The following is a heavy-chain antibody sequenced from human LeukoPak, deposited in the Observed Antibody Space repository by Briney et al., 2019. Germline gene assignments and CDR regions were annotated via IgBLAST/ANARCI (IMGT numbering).Heavy chain of an antibody. CDR1: GGTFNSYA. Sequence: SVKVSCKASGGTFNSYAISWVRQAPGQGLEWMGGIIPIFGTATYAQKFQGRVTITADESTSTAYMELSSLRSEDTAVYYCARTCGGDCYPYDAFDIWGQGTMVTVSS. CDR3: ARTCGGDCYPYDAFDI. CDR2: IIPIFGTA. V-gene: IGHV1-69*13. J-gene: IGHJ3*02. D-gene: IGHD2-21*02.